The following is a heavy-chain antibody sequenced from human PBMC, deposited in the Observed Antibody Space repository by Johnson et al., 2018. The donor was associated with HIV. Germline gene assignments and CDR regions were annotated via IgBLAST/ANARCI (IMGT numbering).Heavy chain of an antibody. CDR3: AREQGSGSYSIHAFDI. J-gene: IGHJ3*02. V-gene: IGHV3-30-3*01. D-gene: IGHD1-26*01. Sequence: QVRLVESGGGLVKPGGSLRLSCAASGFTFSSYAMHWVRQAPGKGLEWVAVISYDGSNKYYADSVKGRFTISRDNSKNTLYLQMNSLRAEDTAVYYCAREQGSGSYSIHAFDIWGQGTMVTVSS. CDR1: GFTFSSYA. CDR2: ISYDGSNK.